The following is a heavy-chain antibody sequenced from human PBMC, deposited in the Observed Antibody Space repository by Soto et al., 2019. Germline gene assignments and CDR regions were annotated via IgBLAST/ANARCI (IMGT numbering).Heavy chain of an antibody. D-gene: IGHD3-3*01. CDR2: ISSSGSTI. J-gene: IGHJ4*02. Sequence: VGALRLSCAASGFTFSYYYMSWIRQAPGKGLERVSYISSSGSTIYYADSVKGRFTTSRDNAKNSLYLQMNSLRAEDTAVYYCAGGYDFWSGYSPFDYWGQGTLVTVSS. CDR1: GFTFSYYY. CDR3: AGGYDFWSGYSPFDY. V-gene: IGHV3-11*01.